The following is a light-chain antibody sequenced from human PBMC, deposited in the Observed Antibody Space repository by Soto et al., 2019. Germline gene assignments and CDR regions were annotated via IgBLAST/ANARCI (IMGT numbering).Light chain of an antibody. CDR1: QSISSW. CDR3: QKNGSSSPWT. V-gene: IGKV1-5*03. CDR2: KAS. J-gene: IGKJ1*01. Sequence: DIQMTQSPSTLSASVGDRVTITCRASQSISSWLAWYQQKPGRAPKLLIYKASSLETGVPSRFSGSGSGTAFTLIISRLKPDDFASYYCQKNGSSSPWTFGQGTKVEIK.